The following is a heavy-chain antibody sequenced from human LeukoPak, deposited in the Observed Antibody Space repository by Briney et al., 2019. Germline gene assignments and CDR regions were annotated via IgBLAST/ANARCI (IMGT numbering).Heavy chain of an antibody. CDR3: ARDIAAEGAFDI. Sequence: PSETLSLTCAVYGGSFSGYYWSWIRQPPGKGLEWIGEINHSGSTNYNPSLKSRVTISVDTSKNQFSLKLSSVTAADTAVYYCARDIAAEGAFDIWGQGTMVTVSS. J-gene: IGHJ3*02. CDR2: INHSGST. V-gene: IGHV4-34*01. D-gene: IGHD6-13*01. CDR1: GGSFSGYY.